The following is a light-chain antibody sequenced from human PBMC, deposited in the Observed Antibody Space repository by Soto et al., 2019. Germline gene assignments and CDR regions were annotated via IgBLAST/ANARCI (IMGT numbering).Light chain of an antibody. CDR2: GTS. Sequence: DIPMTQSPASLSSSIGDRVTLTCRAGQSISSYLNWYQLKPGKVPKLLIYGTSSLPSGVPARFSGSGSGTDFTLTISSLQPEDFATYYCQQSNNSRYTFGQGTKLDI. CDR3: QQSNNSRYT. V-gene: IGKV1-39*01. CDR1: QSISSY. J-gene: IGKJ2*01.